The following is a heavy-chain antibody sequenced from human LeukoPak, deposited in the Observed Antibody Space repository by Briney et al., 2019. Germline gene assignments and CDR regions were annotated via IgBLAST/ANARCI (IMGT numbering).Heavy chain of an antibody. Sequence: GESLKISCKGSGYSFTSYWIGWVRQMPGKGLEWMGIIYPGDSDTIYSPSFQGQVTISADKSISTAYLQWSSLKASDTAMYYCARQGGYFDWLLFFDYWGQGTLVTVSS. CDR3: ARQGGYFDWLLFFDY. CDR2: IYPGDSDT. D-gene: IGHD3-9*01. CDR1: GYSFTSYW. V-gene: IGHV5-51*01. J-gene: IGHJ4*02.